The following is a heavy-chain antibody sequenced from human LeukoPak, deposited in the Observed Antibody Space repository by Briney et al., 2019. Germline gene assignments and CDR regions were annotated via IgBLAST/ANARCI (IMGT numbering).Heavy chain of an antibody. CDR1: GPSFSGYY. CDR3: ARSGEGNDFDY. CDR2: INHSGST. V-gene: IGHV4-34*01. D-gene: IGHD3-10*01. Sequence: SETLSLTCAVYGPSFSGYYWSWVRQPPGKGLEWIGEINHSGSTNYNPSLKSRVTISVDTSKNQFSLKLSSVTAADTAVYYCARSGEGNDFDYWGQGTLVTVS. J-gene: IGHJ4*02.